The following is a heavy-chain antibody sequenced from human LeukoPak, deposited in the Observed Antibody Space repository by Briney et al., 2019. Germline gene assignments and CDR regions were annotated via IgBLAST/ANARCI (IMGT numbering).Heavy chain of an antibody. J-gene: IGHJ4*02. V-gene: IGHV3-48*01. CDR1: GFTFSSYS. CDR2: ITSSSSTI. Sequence: PGGSLRLSCAASGFTFSSYSMNWVRQAPGKGLEWVSYITSSSSTIHYIDSVKGRFTISRDNAKNSVYLQMNSLRAEDTAVYYCAKVGGYCSSTSCKQVGYWGQGTLVTVSS. D-gene: IGHD2-2*01. CDR3: AKVGGYCSSTSCKQVGY.